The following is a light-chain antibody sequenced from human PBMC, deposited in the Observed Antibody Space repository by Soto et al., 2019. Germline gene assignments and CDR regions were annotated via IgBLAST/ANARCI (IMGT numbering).Light chain of an antibody. J-gene: IGLJ2*01. CDR1: SSDIGGYDY. CDR3: TSSASGSSHVV. Sequence: QSALTQPASVSGSPGQSITLSCTGTSSDIGGYDYVSWYQRHPGKAPKLIIYDVNNRPSGVSNRFSGSKSGNTASLTISGLQAEDEADYYCTSSASGSSHVVFGGGTKVTVL. CDR2: DVN. V-gene: IGLV2-14*01.